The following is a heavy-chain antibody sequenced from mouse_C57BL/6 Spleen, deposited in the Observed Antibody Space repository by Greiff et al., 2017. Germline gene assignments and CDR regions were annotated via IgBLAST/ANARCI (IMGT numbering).Heavy chain of an antibody. D-gene: IGHD1-1*01. J-gene: IGHJ3*01. V-gene: IGHV1-7*01. CDR1: GYTFTSHW. CDR2: INPSSGYT. CDR3: ASLRSFAY. Sequence: QLQLKESGAELATSGASVKLSCKASGYTFTSHWMHWVKQRSGQGLECSGYINPSSGYTKYNQKFKDKATLAADKSSSTAYMQLSSLTYEDSAVYYCASLRSFAYWGQGTLVTVSA.